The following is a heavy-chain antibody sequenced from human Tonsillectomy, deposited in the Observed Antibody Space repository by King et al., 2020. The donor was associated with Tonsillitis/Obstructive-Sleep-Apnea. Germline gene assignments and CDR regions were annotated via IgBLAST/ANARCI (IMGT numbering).Heavy chain of an antibody. D-gene: IGHD2-8*01. CDR3: ARVSHEKIKSDHWFDR. CDR2: VYHSGST. J-gene: IGHJ5*02. Sequence: QLQESGPGLVKPSGTLSLTCAVSVGAISSGDWWTWVRQPPGKGLEWIGEVYHSGSTNYKPSLEGRVTISVDKSKNQFSLRLTSLTAAGTAVYSCARVSHEKIKSDHWFDRWGQGTLVTVSS. V-gene: IGHV4-4*02. CDR1: VGAISSGDW.